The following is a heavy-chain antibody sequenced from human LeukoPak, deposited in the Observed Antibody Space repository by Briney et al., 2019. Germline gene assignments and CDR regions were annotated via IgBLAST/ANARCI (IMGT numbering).Heavy chain of an antibody. V-gene: IGHV3-66*01. CDR1: GFTVSSNY. CDR3: ATKVRGVIRRNAFDI. J-gene: IGHJ3*02. D-gene: IGHD3-10*01. CDR2: IYSGGST. Sequence: GGSLRLSCAASGFTVSSNYMSWVRQAPGKGLEWVSVIYSGGSTYYADSVKGRFTISRDNSKNTLYLQMNSLRAEDTAVYYCATKVRGVIRRNAFDIRGQGTMVTVSS.